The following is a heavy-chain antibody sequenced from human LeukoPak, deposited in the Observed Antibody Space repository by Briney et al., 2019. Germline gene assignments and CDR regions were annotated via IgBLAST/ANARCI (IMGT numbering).Heavy chain of an antibody. CDR2: INHSGST. CDR1: GGSFSGYY. J-gene: IGHJ4*02. V-gene: IGHV4-34*01. CDR3: AGGRDYGGYVRHYYFDY. D-gene: IGHD4-17*01. Sequence: SETPSLTCAVYGGSFSGYYSSWIRHQPGKRVEWSGEINHSGSTNYNPSLTSRVTISVDTSKKQISLKLSSVTVADTATYYCAGGRDYGGYVRHYYFDYWGRGTLVTVSS.